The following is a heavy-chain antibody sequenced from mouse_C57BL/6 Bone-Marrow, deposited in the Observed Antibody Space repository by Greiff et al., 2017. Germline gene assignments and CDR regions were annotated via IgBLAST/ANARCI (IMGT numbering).Heavy chain of an antibody. Sequence: VQLVESGAELMKPGASVKLSCKATGYTFTGYWIEWVKQRPGHGLEWIGEILPGSGSTNYNEKFKGKATFTADTSSNTAYMQLSSLTTEDSAIYYCAREGTVVARSYWYFDVWGTGTTVTVSS. CDR1: GYTFTGYW. D-gene: IGHD1-1*01. CDR3: AREGTVVARSYWYFDV. CDR2: ILPGSGST. V-gene: IGHV1-9*01. J-gene: IGHJ1*03.